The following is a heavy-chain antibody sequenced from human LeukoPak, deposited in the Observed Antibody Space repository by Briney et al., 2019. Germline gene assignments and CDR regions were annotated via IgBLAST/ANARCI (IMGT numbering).Heavy chain of an antibody. V-gene: IGHV4-39*01. CDR2: IYYSGST. CDR1: GGSISSSSYY. CDR3: ARQSAPYWFDP. J-gene: IGHJ5*02. Sequence: SETLSLTCTVSGGSISSSSYYWGWIRQPPGKGLEWIGSIYYSGSTYYNPSLKSRVTISVDTSKNQFSLKLSSVTAADTAVYYCARQSAPYWFDPWGQGTLVTVSS.